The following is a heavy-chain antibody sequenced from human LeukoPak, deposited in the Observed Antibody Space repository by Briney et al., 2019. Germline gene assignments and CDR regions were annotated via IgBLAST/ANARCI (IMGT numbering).Heavy chain of an antibody. CDR2: IYPGDSDT. D-gene: IGHD5-12*01. J-gene: IGHJ4*02. CDR3: ARHGASGYAGDY. CDR1: GYSFTTYW. Sequence: KRGESLKISCKGFGYSFTTYWIGWVRQMPGKGLEWMGIIYPGDSDTRYSPSFQGQVTISADKSISTAYLQWSSLKASDTAIYYCARHGASGYAGDYWGQGTLVTLSS. V-gene: IGHV5-51*01.